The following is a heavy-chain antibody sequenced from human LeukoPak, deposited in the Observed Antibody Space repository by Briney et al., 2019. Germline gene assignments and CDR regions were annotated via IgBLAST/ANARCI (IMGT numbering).Heavy chain of an antibody. CDR3: AKDRIRTEWPRFDY. J-gene: IGHJ4*02. CDR1: GFTFSFFG. D-gene: IGHD5-12*01. CDR2: ISGSDGST. V-gene: IGHV3-23*01. Sequence: GGSLRLSSAGSGFTFSFFGMSWVRQAPGKGLEWVSAISGSDGSTYYADSVKGRFTISRDNSKNTLYLQMNSLRAEDTAVYYCAKDRIRTEWPRFDYWGQGTLVTVSS.